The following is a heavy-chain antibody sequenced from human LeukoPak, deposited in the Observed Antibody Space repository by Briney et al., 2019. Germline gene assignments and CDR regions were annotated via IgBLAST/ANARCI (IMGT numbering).Heavy chain of an antibody. Sequence: GGSLRLSCVASGFSFGKYWMSWVRQAPGKGLEWVANIKLDGSEKNYVDSVKGRFTISRDNTKNSLYLRMNSLRAEDTAVFYCARDQYDTRSRRGNFDSWGQGTLVIVSS. CDR3: ARDQYDTRSRRGNFDS. CDR1: GFSFGKYW. V-gene: IGHV3-7*03. CDR2: IKLDGSEK. D-gene: IGHD3-22*01. J-gene: IGHJ4*02.